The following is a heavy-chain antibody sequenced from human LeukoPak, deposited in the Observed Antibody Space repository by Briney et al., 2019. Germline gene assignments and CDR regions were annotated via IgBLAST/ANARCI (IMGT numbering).Heavy chain of an antibody. CDR1: GFTFSSYA. D-gene: IGHD3-22*01. CDR2: ISGSGGST. Sequence: PGGSLRLSCAASGFTFSSYAMSWVRQAPGKGLEWVPAISGSGGSTYYADSVKGRFTISRDNSKNTLYLQMNSLRAEDTAVYYCAKASYYYDSSGYFSSYDYWGQGTLVTVSS. J-gene: IGHJ4*02. CDR3: AKASYYYDSSGYFSSYDY. V-gene: IGHV3-23*01.